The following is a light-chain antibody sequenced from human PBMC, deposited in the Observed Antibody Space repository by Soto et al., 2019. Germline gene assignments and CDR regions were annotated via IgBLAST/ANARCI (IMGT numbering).Light chain of an antibody. V-gene: IGLV2-14*01. CDR2: EVS. J-gene: IGLJ3*02. Sequence: QSVLTQPASVSGSPGQSITISCTGTSSDVGAYNSVSWYQQHPGKAPKLMIYEVSNRPLGVSNRFSGSKSGNTASLTISGLQVEDAADYFCSSFTTTATLVVFGGRTKLTVL. CDR1: SSDVGAYNS. CDR3: SSFTTTATLVV.